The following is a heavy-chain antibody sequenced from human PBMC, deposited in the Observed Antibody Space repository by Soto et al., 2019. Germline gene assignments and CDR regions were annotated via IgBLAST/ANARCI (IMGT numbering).Heavy chain of an antibody. Sequence: EVQLLESGGGLVQPGGSLRLSCAASGFTFSSYVMSWVRQAPGKGLEWVSSIIGSGGSTYYADSVKGRFTISRDNSKNTLYLQMNSLRADDTAVYYCAKGGLYGSGSYYNAGTYYYYGMDVWGQGTTVTVSS. CDR3: AKGGLYGSGSYYNAGTYYYYGMDV. V-gene: IGHV3-23*01. CDR1: GFTFSSYV. J-gene: IGHJ6*02. D-gene: IGHD3-10*01. CDR2: IIGSGGST.